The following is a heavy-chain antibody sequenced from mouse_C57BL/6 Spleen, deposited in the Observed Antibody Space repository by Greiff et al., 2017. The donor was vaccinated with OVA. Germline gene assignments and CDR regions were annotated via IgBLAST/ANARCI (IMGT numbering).Heavy chain of an antibody. D-gene: IGHD2-3*01. J-gene: IGHJ2*01. V-gene: IGHV1-55*01. Sequence: QVHVKQPGAELVKPGASVKMSCKASGYTFTSYWITWVKQRPGQGLEWIGDIYPGSGSTNYNEKFKSKATLTVDTSSSTAYMQLSSLTSEDSAVYYCARKPLYDYIDYWGQGTTLTVSS. CDR2: IYPGSGST. CDR1: GYTFTSYW. CDR3: ARKPLYDYIDY.